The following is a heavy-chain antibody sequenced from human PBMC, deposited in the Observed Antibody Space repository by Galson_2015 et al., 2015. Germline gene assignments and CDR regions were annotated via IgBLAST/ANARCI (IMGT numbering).Heavy chain of an antibody. V-gene: IGHV7-4-1*02. Sequence: SVKVSCKASGYTFTRYAINWVRQAPGQGLEWMGWINTSTGKPTYAQGFTGRFAFSMDTSVSTAYLQISSLRAEDTAMYYCAREEAFGGYSWSDPWGQGTLVTVSS. J-gene: IGHJ5*02. CDR3: AREEAFGGYSWSDP. D-gene: IGHD3-22*01. CDR1: GYTFTRYA. CDR2: INTSTGKP.